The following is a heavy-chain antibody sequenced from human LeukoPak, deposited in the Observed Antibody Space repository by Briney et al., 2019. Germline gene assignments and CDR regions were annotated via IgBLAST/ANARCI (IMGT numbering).Heavy chain of an antibody. CDR2: IKQDGSEK. V-gene: IGHV3-7*01. J-gene: IGHJ6*03. Sequence: GGSLRLSCAASGFTFSSYWMSWVRQAPGKGLEWVANIKQDGSEKYYVDSVKGGFTISRDNAKNSLYLQMNSLRAEDTAVYYCARERCSGGSCYFHYYYYMDVWGKGTTVTVSS. D-gene: IGHD2-15*01. CDR1: GFTFSSYW. CDR3: ARERCSGGSCYFHYYYYMDV.